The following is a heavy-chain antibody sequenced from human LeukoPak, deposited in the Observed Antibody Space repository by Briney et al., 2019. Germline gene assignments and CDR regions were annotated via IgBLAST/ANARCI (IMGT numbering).Heavy chain of an antibody. Sequence: ASVKVSCKASGYTFTSYGISWVRQAPGQGLEWMGWISAYNGNTNYAQKLQGRVTMTTDTSTSTAYMELRSLRSDDTAVYHCARGVGVATILNWFDPWGQGTLVTVSS. J-gene: IGHJ5*02. CDR1: GYTFTSYG. CDR2: ISAYNGNT. CDR3: ARGVGVATILNWFDP. V-gene: IGHV1-18*01. D-gene: IGHD5-12*01.